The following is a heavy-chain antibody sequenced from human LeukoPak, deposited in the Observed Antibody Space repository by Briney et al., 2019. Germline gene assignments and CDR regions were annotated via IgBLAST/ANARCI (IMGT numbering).Heavy chain of an antibody. CDR1: GFTFSSYE. CDR3: ARDWSYYGSGSFDY. D-gene: IGHD3-10*01. CDR2: ISSSGSTI. J-gene: IGHJ4*02. V-gene: IGHV3-48*03. Sequence: GGSLTLSCAASGFTFSSYEMNWVRQAPGKGLEGVSYISSSGSTIYYADSVKGRFTISRDNAKNSLYLQMNSLRAEDTAVYYCARDWSYYGSGSFDYWGQGTLVTVSS.